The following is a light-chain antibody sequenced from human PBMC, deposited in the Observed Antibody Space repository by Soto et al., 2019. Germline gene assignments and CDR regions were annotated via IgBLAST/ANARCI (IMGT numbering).Light chain of an antibody. V-gene: IGLV2-23*01. CDR3: CSYAGSSTWV. CDR2: EDS. Sequence: SVLTQPASVSGSPGQSITISCTGTSSVVGSYNLVSWYQKHPGKAPKLMIYEDSKRPSGVSNRFSGSKSGNTASLTISGLQTEDEADYYCCSYAGSSTWVFGGGTKVTVL. J-gene: IGLJ3*02. CDR1: SSVVGSYNL.